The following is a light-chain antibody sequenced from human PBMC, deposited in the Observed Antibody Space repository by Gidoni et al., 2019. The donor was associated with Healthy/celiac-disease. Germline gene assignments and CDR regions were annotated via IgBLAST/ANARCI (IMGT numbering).Light chain of an antibody. CDR2: EGS. V-gene: IGLV2-23*01. J-gene: IGLJ2*01. CDR3: CSYAGSVV. CDR1: SSDVGSYNL. Sequence: QSALTPLASVSGSPGQSITISCTGTSSDVGSYNLVSWYQQHPGKAPKLMIYEGSKRPSGVSNRFSGSKSGNTASLTISGLQAEDEADYYCCSYAGSVVFGGGTKLTVL.